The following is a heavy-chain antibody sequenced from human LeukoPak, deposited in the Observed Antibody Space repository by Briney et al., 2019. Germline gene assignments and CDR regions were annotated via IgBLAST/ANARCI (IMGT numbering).Heavy chain of an antibody. CDR1: GGSISSGGYY. CDR2: IYYSGST. Sequence: SQTLSLTCTVSGGSISSGGYYWSWIRQHPGKGLEWIGYIYYSGSTYYNPSLKSRVTISVGTSKTQFSLKLSPVTAPDTAVYYCARVRFSNLFDNWGQGTLVTVSS. V-gene: IGHV4-31*03. CDR3: ARVRFSNLFDN. D-gene: IGHD3-16*01. J-gene: IGHJ4*02.